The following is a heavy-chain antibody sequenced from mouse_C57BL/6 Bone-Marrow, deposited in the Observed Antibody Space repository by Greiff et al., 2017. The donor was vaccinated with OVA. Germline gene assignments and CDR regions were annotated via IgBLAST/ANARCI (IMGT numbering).Heavy chain of an antibody. CDR3: ARDWGIYYAYDGFAY. V-gene: IGHV5-16*01. D-gene: IGHD2-2*01. CDR2: INYDGSST. CDR1: GFTFSDYY. Sequence: EVMLVESEGGLVQPGSSMKLSCTASGFTFSDYYMAWVRQVPEKGLEWVANINYDGSSTYYLDSLKSRFIISRDNAKNILYLQMSSLQSEDTATYYSARDWGIYYAYDGFAYWGQGTLVTVSA. J-gene: IGHJ3*01.